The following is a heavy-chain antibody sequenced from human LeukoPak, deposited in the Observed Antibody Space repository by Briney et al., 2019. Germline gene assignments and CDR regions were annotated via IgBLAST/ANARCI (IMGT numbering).Heavy chain of an antibody. V-gene: IGHV3-7*04. J-gene: IGHJ6*02. CDR1: GFTFTSSW. D-gene: IGHD2-15*01. CDR3: AREKWSRYYYGMDV. CDR2: IKQDGSEK. Sequence: GGSLRLSCVVPGFTFTSSWMSWVRQAPGKGLEWVANIKQDGSEKYYVDSVKGRFTISRDNAKNSLYLQMNSLRAEDTAVYYCAREKWSRYYYGMDVWGQGTTVTVSS.